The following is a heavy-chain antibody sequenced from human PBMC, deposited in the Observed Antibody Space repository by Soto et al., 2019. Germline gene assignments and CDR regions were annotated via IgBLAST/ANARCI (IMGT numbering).Heavy chain of an antibody. CDR1: GDSCTSYW. Sequence: PVEPLKISWKGSGDSCTSYWIGWVRQMPGKGLEWMGIIYPGDSDTRYSPSFQGQVTISADKSISTAYLQWSSLKASDTAMYYCARRATYYGMDVWGQGTTVTV. CDR2: IYPGDSDT. CDR3: ARRATYYGMDV. J-gene: IGHJ6*02. V-gene: IGHV5-51*01.